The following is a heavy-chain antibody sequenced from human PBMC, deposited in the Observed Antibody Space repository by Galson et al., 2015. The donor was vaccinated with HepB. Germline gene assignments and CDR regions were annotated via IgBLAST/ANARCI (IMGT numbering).Heavy chain of an antibody. CDR2: ISAHNGIT. CDR3: ARTLRMTVFGVISPTFYDY. CDR1: DYTFISYG. Sequence: SVKVSCKASDYTFISYGISWVRQAPGQGLEWMGWISAHNGITVYAQQLQGRVTMTTDTSTSTAYMELRSLRSDDTAVYYCARTLRMTVFGVISPTFYDYCGQGTLVTVSS. V-gene: IGHV1-18*01. D-gene: IGHD3-3*01. J-gene: IGHJ4*02.